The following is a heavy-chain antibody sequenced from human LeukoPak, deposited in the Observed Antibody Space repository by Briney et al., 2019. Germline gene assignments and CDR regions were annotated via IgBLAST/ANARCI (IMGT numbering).Heavy chain of an antibody. CDR2: ISYDGSNE. Sequence: GGSLRLSCVASGSTFNNYGMHWVRQAPGKGLEWVAVISYDGSNEYYGDSVKGRFTISRENSENTLYLQMNSLGAEDTAVYYCAKDMDCSSINCHSTNYFDYWGQGTPVTVSS. V-gene: IGHV3-30*18. CDR1: GSTFNNYG. CDR3: AKDMDCSSINCHSTNYFDY. D-gene: IGHD2-2*01. J-gene: IGHJ4*02.